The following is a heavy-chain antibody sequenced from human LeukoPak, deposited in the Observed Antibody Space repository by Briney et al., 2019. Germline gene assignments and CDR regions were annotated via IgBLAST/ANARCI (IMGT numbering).Heavy chain of an antibody. CDR1: GYTFTSYD. V-gene: IGHV1-8*02. Sequence: VASVKVSCKASGYTFTSYDINWVRQATGQGLEWMGWMNPNSGNTGYAQKFQGRVTMTRDTSTSTFHMELSSLRSEDTALYFCARARGYSGYHPVDYWGQGTLVTVSS. CDR3: ARARGYSGYHPVDY. D-gene: IGHD5-12*01. CDR2: MNPNSGNT. J-gene: IGHJ4*02.